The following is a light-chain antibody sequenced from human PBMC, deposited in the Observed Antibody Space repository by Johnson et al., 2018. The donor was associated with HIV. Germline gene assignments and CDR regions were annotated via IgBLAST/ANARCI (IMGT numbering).Light chain of an antibody. CDR2: DNN. Sequence: QSVLTQPPSVSAAPGQKVDISCSGSSSNIESDYVSWYQQLPGTAPKLLIYDNNKRPSGIPDRFSGSKSGTSATLGITGLQTGDAADYYCGTWDSSLSAYVFGTGTKVTVL. CDR3: GTWDSSLSAYV. CDR1: SSNIESDY. V-gene: IGLV1-51*01. J-gene: IGLJ1*01.